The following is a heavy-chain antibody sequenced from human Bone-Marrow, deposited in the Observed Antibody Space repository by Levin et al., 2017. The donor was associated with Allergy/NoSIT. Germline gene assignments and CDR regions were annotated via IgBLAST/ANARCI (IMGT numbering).Heavy chain of an antibody. D-gene: IGHD3-10*01. V-gene: IGHV3-15*01. CDR1: GFTFSNAW. J-gene: IGHJ4*02. CDR3: TTDPLVEYRTDY. Sequence: GGSLRLSCAASGFTFSNAWMSWVRQAPGKGLEWVGRIKSKTDGGTTDYAAPVKGRFTISRDDSKNTLYLQMNSLKTEDTAVYYCTTDPLVEYRTDYWGQGTLVTVSS. CDR2: IKSKTDGGTT.